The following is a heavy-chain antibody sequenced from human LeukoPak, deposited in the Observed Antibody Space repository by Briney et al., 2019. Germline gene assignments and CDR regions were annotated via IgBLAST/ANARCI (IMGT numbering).Heavy chain of an antibody. CDR3: ARDIRVGIAAAGPSFDY. CDR2: IKQDGSEK. J-gene: IGHJ4*02. D-gene: IGHD6-13*01. Sequence: GGSLRLSCAASGFTFSSYWMSWVRQAPGKGLEWVANIKQDGSEKYYVDSVKGRFTISRDNAKNSLYLQMNSLRAEDTAVYYCARDIRVGIAAAGPSFDYWGQGTLVTVSS. V-gene: IGHV3-7*01. CDR1: GFTFSSYW.